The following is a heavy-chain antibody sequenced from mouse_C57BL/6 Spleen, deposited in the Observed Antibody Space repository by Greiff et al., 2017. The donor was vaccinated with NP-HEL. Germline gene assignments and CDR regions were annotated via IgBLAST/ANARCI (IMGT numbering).Heavy chain of an antibody. CDR3: ARDRGYDYDGGGFAY. D-gene: IGHD2-4*01. CDR2: ISDGGSYT. J-gene: IGHJ3*01. CDR1: GFTFSSYA. V-gene: IGHV5-4*01. Sequence: EVQGVESGGGLVKPGGSLKLSCAASGFTFSSYAMSWVRQTPEKRLEWVATISDGGSYTYYPDNVKGRFTISRDNAKNNLYLQMSHLKSEDTAMYYCARDRGYDYDGGGFAYWGQGTLVTVSA.